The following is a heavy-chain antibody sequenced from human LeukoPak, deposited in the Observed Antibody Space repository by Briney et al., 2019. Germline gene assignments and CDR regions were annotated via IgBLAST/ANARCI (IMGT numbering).Heavy chain of an antibody. Sequence: TGGSLRLSCAASGFTFDDYAMHWVRQAPGKRLEWVSGISWNSGSIGYADSVKGRFTISRDNAKNSLYLQMNSLRAEDTALYYCAKDHSVVITTGFDYWGQGTLVTVSS. CDR2: ISWNSGSI. V-gene: IGHV3-9*01. CDR3: AKDHSVVITTGFDY. J-gene: IGHJ4*02. CDR1: GFTFDDYA. D-gene: IGHD3-22*01.